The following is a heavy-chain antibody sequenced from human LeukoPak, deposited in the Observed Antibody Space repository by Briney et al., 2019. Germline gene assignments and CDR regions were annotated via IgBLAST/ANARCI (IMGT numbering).Heavy chain of an antibody. J-gene: IGHJ4*02. Sequence: SETLSLICTVSGGSISSYYWSWIRQPPGKGLEWIGYIYYSGSTNYNPSLKSRVTISVDTSENQFSLKLSSVTAADTAVYYCARESADYYDSSVIYYFDYWGQGTLVTVSS. CDR2: IYYSGST. D-gene: IGHD3-22*01. V-gene: IGHV4-59*01. CDR3: ARESADYYDSSVIYYFDY. CDR1: GGSISSYY.